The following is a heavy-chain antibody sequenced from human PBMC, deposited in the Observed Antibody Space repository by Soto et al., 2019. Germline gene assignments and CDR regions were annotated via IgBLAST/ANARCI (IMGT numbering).Heavy chain of an antibody. Sequence: EVQLLESGGGLVQPGGSLRLSCAASGFTFSAYGMSWVRQAPGKGPEWVSGISGSAYESKYADSVKGRFTVSRGNSRNTLYLQMHSLRAADTGVYYCAKDRTATFQYYFDHWGQGALITVSS. J-gene: IGHJ4*02. CDR2: ISGSAYES. V-gene: IGHV3-23*01. CDR3: AKDRTATFQYYFDH. D-gene: IGHD5-18*01. CDR1: GFTFSAYG.